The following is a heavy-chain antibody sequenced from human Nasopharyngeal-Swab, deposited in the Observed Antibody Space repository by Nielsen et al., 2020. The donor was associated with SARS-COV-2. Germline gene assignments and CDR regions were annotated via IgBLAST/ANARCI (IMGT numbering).Heavy chain of an antibody. CDR1: GYSISSGYY. V-gene: IGHV4-38-2*02. CDR3: ASVNGYDFWSGYYHPFDY. CDR2: IYHSGST. D-gene: IGHD3-3*01. J-gene: IGHJ4*02. Sequence: SETLSLTCTVSGYSISSGYYWGWIRQPPGKGLEWIGSIYHSGSTYYNPSLKSRVTISVDTSKNQFSLKLSSVTAADTAVYYCASVNGYDFWSGYYHPFDYWGQGTLVTVSS.